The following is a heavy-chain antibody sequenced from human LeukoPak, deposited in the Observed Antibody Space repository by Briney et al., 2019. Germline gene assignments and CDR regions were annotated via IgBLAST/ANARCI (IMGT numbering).Heavy chain of an antibody. CDR2: SYHSGST. V-gene: IGHV4-4*02. CDR3: ARLSRWFGDPPDY. CDR1: VASITSDNW. Sequence: SGTLSLTCGVSVASITSDNWWSWVRQPPGKGLEWIGESYHSGSTNYNPSLKSRVTISVDKSKNQFSLRLTSVTAADTAVYYCARLSRWFGDPPDYWGQGTLVTVSS. J-gene: IGHJ4*02. D-gene: IGHD3-10*01.